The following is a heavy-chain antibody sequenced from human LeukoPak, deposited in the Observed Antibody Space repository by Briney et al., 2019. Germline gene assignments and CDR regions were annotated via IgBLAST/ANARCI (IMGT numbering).Heavy chain of an antibody. CDR2: IYYSGST. D-gene: IGHD1-1*01. Sequence: TSETLSLTCTVSGGSISSYYWSWIRQPPGKGLEWIGYIYYSGSTNHNPSLKSRVTISVDTSKNQFSLKLSSVTAADTAVYYCARDKVTASGLQPDYWGQGTLVTVSS. J-gene: IGHJ4*02. V-gene: IGHV4-59*12. CDR1: GGSISSYY. CDR3: ARDKVTASGLQPDY.